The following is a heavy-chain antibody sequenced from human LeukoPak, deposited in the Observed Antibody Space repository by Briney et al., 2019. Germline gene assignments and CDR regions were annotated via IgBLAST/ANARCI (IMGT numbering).Heavy chain of an antibody. V-gene: IGHV4-39*01. CDR2: IYYSGST. D-gene: IGHD6-19*01. CDR1: GGSISSSSYY. Sequence: KASETLSLTCTVSGGSISSSSYYWGWIRQPPGKGLEWIGSIYYSGSTYYNPSLKSRVTISVDTSKNQFSLKLSSVTAADAAVYYCAGHQGEEQWLVPPYYFDYWGQGTLVTVSS. CDR3: AGHQGEEQWLVPPYYFDY. J-gene: IGHJ4*02.